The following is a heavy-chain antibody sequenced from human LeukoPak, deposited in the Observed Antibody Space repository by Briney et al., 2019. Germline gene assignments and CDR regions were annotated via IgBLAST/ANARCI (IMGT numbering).Heavy chain of an antibody. D-gene: IGHD3-3*01. CDR2: ISYDGSNK. CDR3: ARLTTGSPY. J-gene: IGHJ4*02. V-gene: IGHV3-30*03. CDR1: GFTFSSYG. Sequence: GRSLRLSCAASGFTFSSYGMHWVRQAPGKGLEWVAVISYDGSNKYYADSVKGRFTISRDNSKNTLYLQMNSLRAEDTAVYYCARLTTGSPYWGQGTLVTVSS.